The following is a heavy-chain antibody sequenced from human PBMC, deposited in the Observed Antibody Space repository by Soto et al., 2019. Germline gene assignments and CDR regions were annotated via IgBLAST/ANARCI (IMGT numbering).Heavy chain of an antibody. J-gene: IGHJ5*02. CDR1: GFTFTKYW. CDR3: ARTGRSGLRWLDFFDP. Sequence: PGESLKISCETSGFTFTKYWIVWVLQVPGKGLEWMGLIYPADSDTRYNPSFQGQVTISADTSTNTAFLHWSSLSASDSATYFCARTGRSGLRWLDFFDPWGQGTLVTVSS. D-gene: IGHD4-17*01. V-gene: IGHV5-51*01. CDR2: IYPADSDT.